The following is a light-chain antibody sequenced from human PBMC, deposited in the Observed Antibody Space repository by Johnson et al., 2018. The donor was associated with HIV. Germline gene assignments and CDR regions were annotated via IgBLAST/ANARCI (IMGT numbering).Light chain of an antibody. V-gene: IGLV1-51*02. CDR1: SSNIGNNY. J-gene: IGLJ1*01. CDR3: GTWDSSLGAYV. CDR2: ENN. Sequence: QSVLTQPPSVSAAPVQKVTISCSGSSSNIGNNYVSWYQQLPGTAPKLLIYENNKRPSGIPDRFSGSKSGTSATLGITGLQTGDEADYYCGTWDSSLGAYVFGTGTKVTVL.